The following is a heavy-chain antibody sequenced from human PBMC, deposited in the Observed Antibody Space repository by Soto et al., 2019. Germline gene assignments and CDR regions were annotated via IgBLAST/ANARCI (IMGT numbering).Heavy chain of an antibody. CDR3: ARGKIWFGEGYDGFDI. CDR1: GYTFTGDY. J-gene: IGHJ3*02. D-gene: IGHD3-10*01. V-gene: IGHV1-2*02. Sequence: ASLKLYCKASGYTFTGDYMHWVREAPGQGLEWMGWINPNSGGTNYAQKFQGRVTMTRDTSISTAYMELSRLRSDDTAVYYCARGKIWFGEGYDGFDIWGQGTMVTVSS. CDR2: INPNSGGT.